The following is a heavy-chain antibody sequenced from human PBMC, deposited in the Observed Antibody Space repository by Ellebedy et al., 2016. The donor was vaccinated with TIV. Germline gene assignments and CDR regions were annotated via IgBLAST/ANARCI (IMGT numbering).Heavy chain of an antibody. CDR1: GFTFSSYT. J-gene: IGHJ4*02. CDR3: ARASERYFDWLPFDY. CDR2: ISYDGSNK. V-gene: IGHV3-30*01. D-gene: IGHD3-9*01. Sequence: GGSLRLSCAASGFTFSSYTIHWVRQAPGKGLEWVAVISYDGSNKYHADSVRGRFTVSRDKSNNTLYLQMNSLRAEDTAMYYCARASERYFDWLPFDYWGQGTLVIVSS.